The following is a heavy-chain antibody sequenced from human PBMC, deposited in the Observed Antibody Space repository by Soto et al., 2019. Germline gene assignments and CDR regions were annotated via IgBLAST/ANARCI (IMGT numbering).Heavy chain of an antibody. D-gene: IGHD3-10*01. CDR1: GFTFDDYA. J-gene: IGHJ3*02. CDR2: ISWNRGSI. CDR3: AKGVRYGSGRTAFDI. Sequence: EVQLVESGGGLVQPGRSLRLSCAASGFTFDDYAMHWVRQAPGKGLEWVSGISWNRGSIGYADSVKGRFTISRDNAKNSLYLQMNSLRAEDTALYYCAKGVRYGSGRTAFDIWGQGTMVTVSS. V-gene: IGHV3-9*01.